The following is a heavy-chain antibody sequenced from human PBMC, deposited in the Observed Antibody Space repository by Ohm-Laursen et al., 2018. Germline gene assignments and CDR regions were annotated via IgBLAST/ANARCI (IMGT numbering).Heavy chain of an antibody. Sequence: TQTLTLTCTFSGFSLSTTKMCVNWIRQPPGKALEWLARIDWDDDKYYSTSLKTRLTISKDTSKNQVVLTVTNMDPMDTATYYCAHRRSSTFDYWGQGTLVTVSS. V-gene: IGHV2-70*12. CDR3: AHRRSSTFDY. CDR2: IDWDDDK. CDR1: GFSLSTTKMC. J-gene: IGHJ4*02.